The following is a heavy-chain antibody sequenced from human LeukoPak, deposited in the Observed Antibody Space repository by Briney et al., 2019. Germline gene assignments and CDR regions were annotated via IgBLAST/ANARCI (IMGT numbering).Heavy chain of an antibody. V-gene: IGHV4-4*07. CDR1: GGSISSYY. J-gene: IGHJ4*02. D-gene: IGHD6-6*01. CDR2: IYTSGST. CDR3: ARDKQLVHEY. Sequence: SETLSLTCTVSGGSISSYYWSWIRQPAGKGLKWIGRIYTSGSTNYNPSLKSRVTMSVDTSKNQFSLKLSSVTAADTAVYYCARDKQLVHEYWGQGTLVTVSS.